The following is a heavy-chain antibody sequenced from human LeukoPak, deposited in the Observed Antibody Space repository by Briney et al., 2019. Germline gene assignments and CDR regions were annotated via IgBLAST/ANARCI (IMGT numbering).Heavy chain of an antibody. Sequence: ASVKVSCKASGYTFTGYYMHGVRQAPGQGLEGMGGINHISGSTNYEQKLQGRVTVTRDTSISTAYLELSRLRSDDTAAYYCARERGAARPSGLDYWGQGTLVTVSS. V-gene: IGHV1-2*02. D-gene: IGHD3-10*01. CDR1: GYTFTGYY. CDR2: INHISGST. J-gene: IGHJ4*02. CDR3: ARERGAARPSGLDY.